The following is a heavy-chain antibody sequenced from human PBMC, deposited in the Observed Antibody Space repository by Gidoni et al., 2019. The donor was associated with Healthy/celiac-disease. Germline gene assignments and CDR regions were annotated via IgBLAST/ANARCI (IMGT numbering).Heavy chain of an antibody. CDR1: GGSFSGYY. Sequence: QVQLQQWGAGLLKPSETLSLTCAVYGGSFSGYYWSWIRQPPGKGLEWIGEINHSGSTNYNPSLKSRVTISVDTSKNQFSLKLSSVTAADTAVYYCARRVGIVVPAVRDRKYYYYYYYMDVWGKGTTVTVSS. CDR3: ARRVGIVVPAVRDRKYYYYYYYMDV. V-gene: IGHV4-34*01. D-gene: IGHD2-2*01. CDR2: INHSGST. J-gene: IGHJ6*03.